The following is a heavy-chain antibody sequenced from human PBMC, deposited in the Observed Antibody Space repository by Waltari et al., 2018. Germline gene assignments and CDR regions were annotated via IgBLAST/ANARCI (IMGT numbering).Heavy chain of an antibody. CDR2: IYYSGST. V-gene: IGHV4-59*01. Sequence: QVQLQESGPGLVKPSETLSLTCTVSGGSISSYYWSWIRQPPGKGLEWIGYIYYSGSTNYNPSLKSRVTISVDTSKNQFSLKLSSVTAADTAVYYCARLHYYDSSGYPDAFDIWGQGTMVTVSS. CDR1: GGSISSYY. CDR3: ARLHYYDSSGYPDAFDI. J-gene: IGHJ3*02. D-gene: IGHD3-22*01.